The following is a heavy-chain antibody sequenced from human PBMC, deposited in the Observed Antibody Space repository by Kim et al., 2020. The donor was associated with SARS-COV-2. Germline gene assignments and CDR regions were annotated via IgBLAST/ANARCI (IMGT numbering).Heavy chain of an antibody. CDR3: ARETFSAAGVLDY. CDR1: GFTFSNFG. CDR2: IYNDGRTI. J-gene: IGHJ4*02. D-gene: IGHD6-13*01. Sequence: GGSLRLSCAASGFTFSNFGMHWVRQAPGKGLEWVAIIYNDGRTIYYGDSVKGRFTISRDNSENTLYLHINSLRVDDTATYYCARETFSAAGVLDYWGQGTLLTVSS. V-gene: IGHV3-33*01.